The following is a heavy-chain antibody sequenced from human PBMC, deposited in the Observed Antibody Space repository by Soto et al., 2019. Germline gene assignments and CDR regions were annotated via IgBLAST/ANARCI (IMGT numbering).Heavy chain of an antibody. CDR3: ARGGDGYTFGAVY. Sequence: QVQLVQSGAEVKKPGSSVQVSCKASGGGNLRDYRTTWVRQAPGQGLEWMGGIIPKLGSANYAQNFQSRVTITADESTSTVYMELRSLRSEDTAVYYCARGGDGYTFGAVYWGQGTPVTVSS. J-gene: IGHJ4*02. CDR2: IIPKLGSA. V-gene: IGHV1-69*01. CDR1: GGGNLRDYR. D-gene: IGHD2-21*01.